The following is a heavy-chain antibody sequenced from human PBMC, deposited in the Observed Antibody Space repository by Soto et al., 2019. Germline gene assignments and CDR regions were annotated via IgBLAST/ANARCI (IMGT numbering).Heavy chain of an antibody. V-gene: IGHV3-7*01. CDR1: GFTFSSYW. CDR2: IKQDGSEK. Sequence: GGSLRLSCAASGFTFSSYWMSWVRQAPGKGLEWVANIKQDGSEKYYVDSVKGRFTISRDNAKNSLYLQMNSLRAEDTAVYYCARRAIGGDYGDLGYYYFDYWGQGTLVTVSS. J-gene: IGHJ4*02. D-gene: IGHD4-17*01. CDR3: ARRAIGGDYGDLGYYYFDY.